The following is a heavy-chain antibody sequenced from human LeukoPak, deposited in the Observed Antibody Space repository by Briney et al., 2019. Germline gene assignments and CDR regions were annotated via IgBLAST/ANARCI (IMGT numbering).Heavy chain of an antibody. Sequence: ASVKVSCKASGGTFSSYTISWVRQAPGQGLEWMGRIIPILGIANYAQKFQGRVTITADKSTSTAYMELSSLRSEDTAVYYCARVGGAYPTPNSSSGRDAWAKGTPV. CDR2: IIPILGIA. CDR1: GGTFSSYT. CDR3: ARVGGAYPTPNSSSGRDA. D-gene: IGHD3-16*01. J-gene: IGHJ6*04. V-gene: IGHV1-69*02.